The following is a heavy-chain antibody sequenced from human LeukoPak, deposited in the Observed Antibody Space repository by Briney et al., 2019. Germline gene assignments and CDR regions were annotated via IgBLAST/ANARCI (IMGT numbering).Heavy chain of an antibody. V-gene: IGHV1-69*01. J-gene: IGHJ4*02. Sequence: SAKVSCKASGGTFSSYAISWVRQAPGQGLEWMGGIIPIFGTANYAQKFQGRVTITADESTSTAYMELSSLRSEDTAVYYCARSLRFLEWFPNFDYWGQGTLVTVSS. CDR1: GGTFSSYA. D-gene: IGHD3-3*01. CDR2: IIPIFGTA. CDR3: ARSLRFLEWFPNFDY.